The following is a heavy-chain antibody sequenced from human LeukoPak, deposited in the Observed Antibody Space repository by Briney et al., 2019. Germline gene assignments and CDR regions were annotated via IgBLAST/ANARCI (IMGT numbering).Heavy chain of an antibody. D-gene: IGHD3-3*01. Sequence: PSETLSLTCTVSGGSISSGDYYWSWIRQPPGKGLEWIGYIYYSGSTYYNPSLKSRVTISVDTSKNQFSLKLSSVTAADTAVYYCARGRPQPGGDFWSGCYYWFDPWGQGTLVTVSS. CDR2: IYYSGST. V-gene: IGHV4-30-4*08. J-gene: IGHJ5*02. CDR3: ARGRPQPGGDFWSGCYYWFDP. CDR1: GGSISSGDYY.